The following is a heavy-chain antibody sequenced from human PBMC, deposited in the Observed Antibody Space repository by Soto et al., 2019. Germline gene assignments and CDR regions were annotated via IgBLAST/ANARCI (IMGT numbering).Heavy chain of an antibody. Sequence: QVQLVQSGAEVKIPGASVKVSCKASGYTFTTYVISWVRQAPGQGLEWMGWISPYNGNTIYAQRFQGRVSMTTDTSTTTAHMELRSLSVDDTAMYYCARVSATGRPFDYWGQGTLVTVSS. CDR3: ARVSATGRPFDY. CDR1: GYTFTTYV. D-gene: IGHD6-13*01. CDR2: ISPYNGNT. V-gene: IGHV1-18*04. J-gene: IGHJ4*02.